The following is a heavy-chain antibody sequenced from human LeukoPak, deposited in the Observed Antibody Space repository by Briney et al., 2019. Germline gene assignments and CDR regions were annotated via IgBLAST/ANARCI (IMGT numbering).Heavy chain of an antibody. CDR3: ARPHYDILTGYYNLDY. J-gene: IGHJ4*02. V-gene: IGHV3-23*01. CDR1: GFTFSSYA. CDR2: ISGSGGST. D-gene: IGHD3-9*01. Sequence: GGSLRLSCAASGFTFSSYAMSWVRQAPGKGLEWVSAISGSGGSTYYADSVKGRFTISRDNSKNTLYLQMNSLRAEDTAVYYCARPHYDILTGYYNLDYWGQGTLVTVSS.